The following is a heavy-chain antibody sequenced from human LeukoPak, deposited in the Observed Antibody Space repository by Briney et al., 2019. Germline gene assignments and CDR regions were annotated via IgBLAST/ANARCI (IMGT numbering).Heavy chain of an antibody. CDR3: TTDLGITMIRGVIVS. J-gene: IGHJ4*02. V-gene: IGHV3-15*01. Sequence: GGSLRLSCAASGITFTHAWMTWVRQAPGKGLEWVGRIKSKADGETTDYAAPVKGRFFMSRDDSKATLYLQMNYLETEDTAVYYCTTDLGITMIRGVIVSWGQGTLVTVSS. CDR1: GITFTHAW. D-gene: IGHD3-10*01. CDR2: IKSKADGETT.